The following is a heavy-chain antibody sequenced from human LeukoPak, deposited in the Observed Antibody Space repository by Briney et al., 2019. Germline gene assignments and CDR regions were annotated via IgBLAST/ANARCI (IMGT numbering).Heavy chain of an antibody. J-gene: IGHJ6*03. CDR3: ARDSYGSGSSYNDYYYYMDV. CDR2: IYYSGAT. Sequence: SETLSLTCTVSGGSVSGSYWSWVRQSPGKGLEWIGYIYYSGATNYNPSLKSRVSISIDTSKNQFSLKLSSVTPADTAVYYCARDSYGSGSSYNDYYYYMDVWGKGTAVTIS. V-gene: IGHV4-59*02. D-gene: IGHD3-10*01. CDR1: GGSVSGSY.